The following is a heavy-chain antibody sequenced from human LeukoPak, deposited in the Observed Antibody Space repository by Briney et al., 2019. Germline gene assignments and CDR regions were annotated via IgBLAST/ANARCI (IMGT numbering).Heavy chain of an antibody. D-gene: IGHD1-26*01. CDR1: GFTFSSYS. Sequence: PGGSLRLSCAASGFTFSSYSMNWVRQAPGKGLEWVSYISSSSSTIYYADSVKGRFTISRDNAKNSLYLQMNSLRAEDTAVYYCARDLELSLFSYDAFDIWGQGTMVTVSS. V-gene: IGHV3-48*01. J-gene: IGHJ3*02. CDR2: ISSSSSTI. CDR3: ARDLELSLFSYDAFDI.